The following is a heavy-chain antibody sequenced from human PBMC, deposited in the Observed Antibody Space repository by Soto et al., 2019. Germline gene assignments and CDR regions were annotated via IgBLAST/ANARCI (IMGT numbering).Heavy chain of an antibody. CDR1: GFTFSGYW. CDR2: IKRDGSEI. D-gene: IGHD2-15*01. CDR3: ARAPYCTGGSCSSRVPDY. Sequence: EVQLVESGGGLVQPGGSLRLSCAASGFTFSGYWMSWVRQAPGKGLEWVANIKRDGSEIHYADSVKGRFTISRDNAKDSLYLQMNSLRAEDTAVYYCARAPYCTGGSCSSRVPDYWGQGTLVTVSS. J-gene: IGHJ4*02. V-gene: IGHV3-7*05.